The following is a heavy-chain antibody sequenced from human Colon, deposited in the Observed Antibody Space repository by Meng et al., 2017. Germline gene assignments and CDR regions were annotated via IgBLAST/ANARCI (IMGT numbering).Heavy chain of an antibody. CDR3: ARVYSRVYFYDSSDVY. J-gene: IGHJ1*01. Sequence: GESLKISCAASGFTFSSYAMHWVRQAPGKGLEWVAVISYDGNNKDYADSVKGRATISRDNSKNTLYLQMDNLRTEDTAVYYCARVYSRVYFYDSSDVYWGQGTLVTVSS. CDR2: ISYDGNNK. V-gene: IGHV3-30*04. D-gene: IGHD3-22*01. CDR1: GFTFSSYA.